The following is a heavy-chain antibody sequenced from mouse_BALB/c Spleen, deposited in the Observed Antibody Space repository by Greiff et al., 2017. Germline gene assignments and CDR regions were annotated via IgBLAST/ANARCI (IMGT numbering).Heavy chain of an antibody. J-gene: IGHJ4*01. V-gene: IGHV1-7*01. CDR1: GYTFTSYW. CDR3: ARSLKTKLPYYAMDY. Sequence: QVQLKQSGAELAKPGASVKMSCKASGYTFTSYWMHWVKQRPGQGLEWIGYINPSTGYTEYNQKFKDKATLTADKSSSTAYMQLSSLTSEDSAVYYCARSLKTKLPYYAMDYWGQGTSVTVSS. CDR2: INPSTGYT.